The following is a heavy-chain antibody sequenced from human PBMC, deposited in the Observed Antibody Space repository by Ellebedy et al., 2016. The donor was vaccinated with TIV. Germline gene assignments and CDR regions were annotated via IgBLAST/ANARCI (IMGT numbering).Heavy chain of an antibody. D-gene: IGHD3-10*01. J-gene: IGHJ6*02. CDR1: GYTFTRYY. V-gene: IGHV1-46*01. CDR3: VRDRSYGSGTYSDHYYHYYGMDV. Sequence: ASVKVSXXASGYTFTRYYVHWVRQAPGQGLEWVGTINPSGGATRYAQKFQGRVTLTRDTSTGTLYMEMRSLTSEDTAVFYCVRDRSYGSGTYSDHYYHYYGMDVWGQGTTVTVSS. CDR2: INPSGGAT.